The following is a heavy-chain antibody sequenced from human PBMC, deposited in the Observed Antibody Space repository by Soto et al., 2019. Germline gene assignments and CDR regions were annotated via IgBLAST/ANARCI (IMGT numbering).Heavy chain of an antibody. CDR1: GFTFSNAW. V-gene: IGHV3-15*01. D-gene: IGHD3-3*01. Sequence: LRLSCAASGFTFSNAWMSWVRQAPGKGLEWVGRIKSKTDGWTTDYAAPVKGRFTISRDDSKNTLYLQMNSLKTEDTAVYYCTTDEREMPYYDFWSGYSYYYYGMDVWGQGTTVTVSS. CDR2: IKSKTDGWTT. CDR3: TTDEREMPYYDFWSGYSYYYYGMDV. J-gene: IGHJ6*02.